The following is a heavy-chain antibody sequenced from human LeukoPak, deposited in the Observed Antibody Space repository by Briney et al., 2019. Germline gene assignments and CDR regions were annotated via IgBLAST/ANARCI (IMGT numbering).Heavy chain of an antibody. J-gene: IGHJ4*02. CDR3: ARELASAAFDY. CDR2: IKSDGSSA. D-gene: IGHD5-12*01. V-gene: IGHV3-74*03. CDR1: GFTFSVYW. Sequence: GGSLRLSCAASGFTFSVYWMHWIRQAPGKGLVWVSLIKSDGSSAMYADSVEGRFSISRDNAKNTLYLQMNSLRAEDTAVYFCARELASAAFDYWGQGTPVTVSS.